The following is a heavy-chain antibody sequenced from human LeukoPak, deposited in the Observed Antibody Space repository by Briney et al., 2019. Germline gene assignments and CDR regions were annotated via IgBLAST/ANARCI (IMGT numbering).Heavy chain of an antibody. CDR1: GFTVSSNY. CDR3: ARATGYPYYFGY. J-gene: IGHJ4*02. CDR2: IYSTDST. V-gene: IGHV3-66*01. Sequence: GGSLRLSCAASGFTVSSNYMSWVRQAPGKGLEWVSVIYSTDSTYYADSVKGRFTISRDNSKNTLYLQMNSLRAEDTAVYYCARATGYPYYFGYWGQGTLVTVSS. D-gene: IGHD3-9*01.